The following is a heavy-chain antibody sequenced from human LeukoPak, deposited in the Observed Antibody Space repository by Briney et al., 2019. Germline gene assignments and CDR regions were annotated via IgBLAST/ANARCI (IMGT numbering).Heavy chain of an antibody. Sequence: ASVKVSCKASGYTFTCYYMHWVRQAPGQGLEWMGWINPNSGGTNYAQKFQGRVTMARDTSISTAYMELSRLRSDDTAVYYCARDRVPAAIAGSDAFDIWGQGTMVTVSS. CDR1: GYTFTCYY. J-gene: IGHJ3*02. CDR3: ARDRVPAAIAGSDAFDI. CDR2: INPNSGGT. D-gene: IGHD2-2*01. V-gene: IGHV1-2*02.